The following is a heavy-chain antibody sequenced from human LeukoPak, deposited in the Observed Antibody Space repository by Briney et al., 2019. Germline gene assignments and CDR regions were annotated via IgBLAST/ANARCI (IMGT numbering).Heavy chain of an antibody. CDR3: TRDVIRGTNLGY. Sequence: GGSLRLSCAASGFSVSRNYMTWVRQAPGKGLEWVSVIYSGGRTDYADSVKGRFTISRDSSKNTQYLQMNSLRAEDTAVYYCTRDVIRGTNLGYWGQGTLVTVSS. J-gene: IGHJ4*02. CDR1: GFSVSRNY. D-gene: IGHD3-10*01. V-gene: IGHV3-66*02. CDR2: IYSGGRT.